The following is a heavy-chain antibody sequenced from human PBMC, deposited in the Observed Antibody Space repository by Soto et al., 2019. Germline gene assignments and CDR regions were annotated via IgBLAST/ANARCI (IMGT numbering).Heavy chain of an antibody. V-gene: IGHV4-61*01. CDR1: GGSVSSTSYY. D-gene: IGHD1-26*01. CDR2: IHYSGST. Sequence: PSETLSLTCTVSGGSVSSTSYYWTWIRQPPGKGLEWIGYIHYSGSTNHNPSLKSRVAMSVDTSKNHFSLKLSSVTAADTAVYYCAREWEHLYFDYWGQGALVTVSS. CDR3: AREWEHLYFDY. J-gene: IGHJ4*02.